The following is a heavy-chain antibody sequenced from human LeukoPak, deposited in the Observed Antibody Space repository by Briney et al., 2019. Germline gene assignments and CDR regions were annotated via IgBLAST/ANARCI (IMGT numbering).Heavy chain of an antibody. D-gene: IGHD6-13*01. Sequence: PSETLSLTCTVSGGSISSYYWSWIRQPAGKGLEWIGRIYTSGSTNYNPSLKSRVTMSVDTSKNQFSLKLSSVTAADTAVYYCARGIAAAGQPPYYYYYYYMDVWGKGTTVTVSS. CDR3: ARGIAAAGQPPYYYYYYYMDV. V-gene: IGHV4-4*07. CDR1: GGSISSYY. J-gene: IGHJ6*03. CDR2: IYTSGST.